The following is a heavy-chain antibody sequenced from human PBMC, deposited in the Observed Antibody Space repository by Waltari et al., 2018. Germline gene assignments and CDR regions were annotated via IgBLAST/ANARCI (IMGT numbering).Heavy chain of an antibody. Sequence: EVQLLESGGGVAQRGGPVRSSGAGAGFSCDSSAMTWFRQAPGNALACVSSISGTGATKYYVDSVRGRFSISRDDSKNILFLQMDSLRVEDTALYFCARNGYNWVAFDVWGQGAMVSVSS. D-gene: IGHD5-12*01. J-gene: IGHJ3*01. CDR3: ARNGYNWVAFDV. CDR2: ISGTGATK. V-gene: IGHV3-23*01. CDR1: GFSCDSSA.